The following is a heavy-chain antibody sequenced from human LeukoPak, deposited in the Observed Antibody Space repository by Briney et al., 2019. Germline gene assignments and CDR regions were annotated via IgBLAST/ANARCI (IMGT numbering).Heavy chain of an antibody. Sequence: GGSLRLSCAASGFTFSSYWMHWARQAPGMGLVWVSRIEGDGRSTTYADSVKGRFTISRDNAQNTLYLQMNSLRAEDTAVYYCARDGLYAMDVWGQGTTVTVSS. CDR3: ARDGLYAMDV. CDR2: IEGDGRST. J-gene: IGHJ6*02. V-gene: IGHV3-74*01. CDR1: GFTFSSYW.